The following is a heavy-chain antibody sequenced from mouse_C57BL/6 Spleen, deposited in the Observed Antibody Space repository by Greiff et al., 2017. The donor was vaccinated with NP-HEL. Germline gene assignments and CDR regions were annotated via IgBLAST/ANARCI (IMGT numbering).Heavy chain of an antibody. Sequence: KQSGAELARPGASVKLSGKASGYTFTSYGISWVKQRTGQGLEGIGEIYPRSGNTYYNEKFKGKATLTADKSSSTAYMELRSLTSEDSAVYFCARKGLLYYDYDGFAYWGQGTLVTVSA. CDR2: IYPRSGNT. D-gene: IGHD2-4*01. CDR1: GYTFTSYG. V-gene: IGHV1-81*01. CDR3: ARKGLLYYDYDGFAY. J-gene: IGHJ3*01.